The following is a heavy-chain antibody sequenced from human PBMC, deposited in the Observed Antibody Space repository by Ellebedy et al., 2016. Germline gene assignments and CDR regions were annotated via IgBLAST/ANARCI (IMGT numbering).Heavy chain of an antibody. Sequence: ASVKVSXKASRYTFTSYYMHWVRQAPGQGLEWMGIINPSGGSTRYVQKFQGGVTMTRDTSTSTVYMELSSLRSEDTAVYYCARDYFGRQGYYYYGMDVWGQGTTVTVSS. CDR3: ARDYFGRQGYYYYGMDV. J-gene: IGHJ6*02. CDR2: INPSGGST. D-gene: IGHD2/OR15-2a*01. V-gene: IGHV1-46*01. CDR1: RYTFTSYY.